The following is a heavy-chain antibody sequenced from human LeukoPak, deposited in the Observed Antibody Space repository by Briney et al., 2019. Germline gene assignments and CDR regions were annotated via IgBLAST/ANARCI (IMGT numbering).Heavy chain of an antibody. D-gene: IGHD1-26*01. J-gene: IGHJ6*02. CDR3: AKDGGYSGSRGYYGMDV. Sequence: GGSLRLSCAASGFTFDDYAMHWVRQAPGKGLEWVSGISWNSGSIGYADSVKGRFTISRDNAKNSLYLQMNSLRAEDTALYYCAKDGGYSGSRGYYGMDVWGQGTTVTVSS. V-gene: IGHV3-9*01. CDR2: ISWNSGSI. CDR1: GFTFDDYA.